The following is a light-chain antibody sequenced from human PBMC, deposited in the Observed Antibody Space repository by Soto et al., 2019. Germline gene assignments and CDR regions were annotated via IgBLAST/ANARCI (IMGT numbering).Light chain of an antibody. CDR3: QQYGTSALT. CDR2: GTS. V-gene: IGKV3-20*01. J-gene: IGKJ4*01. CDR1: QSVSSSY. Sequence: EIVLTQSPSTLSLSPGERATLSCRASQSVSSSYLVWYQQRPGQPPRLLIYGTSTRAAGISDRFSGSGSGTDFTLTIYRLEPGDSAVYYCQQYGTSALTFGGGTKVDIK.